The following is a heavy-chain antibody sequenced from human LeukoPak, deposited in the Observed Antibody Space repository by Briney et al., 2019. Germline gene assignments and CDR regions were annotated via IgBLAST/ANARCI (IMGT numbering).Heavy chain of an antibody. D-gene: IGHD5-18*01. CDR1: GFTFTNYG. V-gene: IGHV3-30*18. J-gene: IGHJ6*02. CDR3: AKGYSGGVEGMDV. CDR2: ILYDGSNK. Sequence: GGSLRLSCAASGFTFTNYGMHWVRQAPGKGLEWVAVILYDGSNKYYADSVKGRFTISRDNSKNTLYLQMNSLRAEDTAVYYCAKGYSGGVEGMDVWGQGTTVTVSS.